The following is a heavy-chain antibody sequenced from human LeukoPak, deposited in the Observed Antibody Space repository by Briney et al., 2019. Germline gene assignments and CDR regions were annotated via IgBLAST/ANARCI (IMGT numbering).Heavy chain of an antibody. CDR1: GYTFSDFY. CDR3: ARVRSAEERAWAY. V-gene: IGHV1-2*02. J-gene: IGHJ4*02. D-gene: IGHD1-1*01. CDR2: ITPKSGDT. Sequence: GASVKVSCKASGYTFSDFYIHWVRQAPGKGLEYVGWITPKSGDTYSPQRFQGRVTMTRDASISTAYMELSSLRSDDTAVYFCARVRSAEERAWAYWGQGTLVTVSS.